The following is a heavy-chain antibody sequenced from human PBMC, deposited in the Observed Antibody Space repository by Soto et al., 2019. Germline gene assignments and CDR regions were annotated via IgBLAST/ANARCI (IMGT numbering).Heavy chain of an antibody. CDR2: IIPFFGTS. V-gene: IGHV1-69*01. Sequence: QVQLVQSGAEVKKPGSSVKVSCEASGGTFSSYPINWVRQAPGQGLEWMGGIIPFFGTSNYAQKFQGRVTITADDSTSTAYMELRSLRSEDPAVYYCARVGHITNYGMAVWGQGTTVTVSS. J-gene: IGHJ6*02. CDR1: GGTFSSYP. CDR3: ARVGHITNYGMAV. D-gene: IGHD1-26*01.